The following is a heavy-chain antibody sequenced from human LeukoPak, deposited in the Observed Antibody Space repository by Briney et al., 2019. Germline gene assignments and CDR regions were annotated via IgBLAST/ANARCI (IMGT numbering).Heavy chain of an antibody. J-gene: IGHJ4*02. V-gene: IGHV3-23*01. CDR3: AKDKRYGDYHDY. CDR1: GFTFSSYA. CDR2: ISGSGGST. D-gene: IGHD4-17*01. Sequence: PGGSLRLSCAASGFTFSSYAMSWVRQAPGKGLEWVSAISGSGGSTYYADSVKGRFAISRDNSKNTLYLQMNSLRAEDMAVYYCAKDKRYGDYHDYWGQGTLVTVSS.